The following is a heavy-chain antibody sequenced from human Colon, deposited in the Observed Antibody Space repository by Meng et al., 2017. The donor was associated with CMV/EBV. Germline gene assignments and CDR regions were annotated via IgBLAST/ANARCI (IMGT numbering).Heavy chain of an antibody. V-gene: IGHV1-2*02. J-gene: IGHJ4*02. CDR2: INPNSGGT. D-gene: IGHD2-2*01. Sequence: ASVKVSCKASGYTFTDDYMHWVRQAPGQGLEWMGWINPNSGGTNYAQKFQGRVTMTRDTSISTAYMELSRLRSDDTAVYYCVQLLGIDYWGQGTLVTVSS. CDR3: VQLLGIDY. CDR1: GYTFTDDY.